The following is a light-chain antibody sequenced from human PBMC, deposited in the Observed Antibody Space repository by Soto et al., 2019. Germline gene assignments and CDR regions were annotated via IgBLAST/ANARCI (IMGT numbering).Light chain of an antibody. CDR3: QQYNDWPPLT. V-gene: IGKV3-15*01. Sequence: TQSPATLSVSPGERATLSCRASQSVTSNIAWYQQKPGQAPRLLIYGASTRATGIPARFSGSGSGTEFTLTISSLQSKDSAVYYCQQYNDWPPLTFGGGTKVEIK. J-gene: IGKJ4*01. CDR1: QSVTSN. CDR2: GAS.